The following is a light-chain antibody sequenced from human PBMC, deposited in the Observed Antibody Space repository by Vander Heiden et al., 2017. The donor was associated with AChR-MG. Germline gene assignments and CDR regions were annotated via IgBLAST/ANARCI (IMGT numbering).Light chain of an antibody. V-gene: IGLV2-14*03. CDR2: DVN. CDR3: SSYTSNNTQV. CDR1: SSDIGVYNY. Sequence: QSALTQPASVSGSPGQSITLSCTGTSSDIGVYNYVSWSQQHPGKAPKLMIYDVNNRPSGVSNRFSGSKSDNTASLTISGLQAEDEADYYCSSYTSNNTQVFGTGTRVTVL. J-gene: IGLJ1*01.